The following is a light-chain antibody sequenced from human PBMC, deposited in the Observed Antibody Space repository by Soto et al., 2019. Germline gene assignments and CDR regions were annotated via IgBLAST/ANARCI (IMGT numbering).Light chain of an antibody. V-gene: IGKV1-39*01. Sequence: EIQVTQSPSSLSASVGDRVTITCRVSQSVFNYLHWYQQKPGRAPNLLIYDISTLQSGVPSRFSGSGSGTDFTLTISSLQHEDFATYYCQQSYYNPTFGQGTKVDIK. J-gene: IGKJ1*01. CDR2: DIS. CDR1: QSVFNY. CDR3: QQSYYNPT.